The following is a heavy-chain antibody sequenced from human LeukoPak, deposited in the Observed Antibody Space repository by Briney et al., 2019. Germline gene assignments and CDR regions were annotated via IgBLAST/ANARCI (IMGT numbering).Heavy chain of an antibody. Sequence: PGGSLRLSCATSGFTFNNYPLHCGRQAPGKGLEWVAVIGYDGRFKFHADSVKGRFTISRDDSRNTLYLQLNSLRPEDTAVYYCARDPKTGSPDYFDYWGQGTLVTVST. CDR1: GFTFNNYP. V-gene: IGHV3-30*04. J-gene: IGHJ4*02. CDR3: ARDPKTGSPDYFDY. CDR2: IGYDGRFK. D-gene: IGHD3-10*01.